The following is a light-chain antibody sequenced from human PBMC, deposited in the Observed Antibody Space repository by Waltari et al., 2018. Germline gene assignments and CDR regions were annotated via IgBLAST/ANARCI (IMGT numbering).Light chain of an antibody. V-gene: IGLV2-14*03. CDR3: SSQTLDGLIL. CDR1: GSAAGASAY. Sequence: QSALTQPASVAGSPGQSITISCTGIGSAAGASAYVSWHQHHPDKAPQLIIYDVTNPPSGVSDRFSASKSANTASLTISRLQPEDEADYFCSSQTLDGLILFGGGTRLTVL. CDR2: DVT. J-gene: IGLJ2*01.